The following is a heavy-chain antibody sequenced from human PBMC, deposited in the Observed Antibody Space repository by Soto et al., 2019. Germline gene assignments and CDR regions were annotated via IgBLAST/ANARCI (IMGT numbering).Heavy chain of an antibody. J-gene: IGHJ6*03. Sequence: PSETLSLTCAVYGGSFSGYYWSWIRQPPGKGLEWIGEINHSGSTNYNPSLKSRVIISVDTSKNQFSLKLSSVTAAGTAVYYCARLFLEGLSKYYYYYFYMDVWGKGTTVTVSS. CDR2: INHSGST. D-gene: IGHD1-1*01. V-gene: IGHV4-34*01. CDR1: GGSFSGYY. CDR3: ARLFLEGLSKYYYYYFYMDV.